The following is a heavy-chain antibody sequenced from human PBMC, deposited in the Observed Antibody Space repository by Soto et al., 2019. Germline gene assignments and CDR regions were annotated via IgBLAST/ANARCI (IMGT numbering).Heavy chain of an antibody. V-gene: IGHV3-23*01. CDR2: ISGSGGST. J-gene: IGHJ6*03. CDR1: GFTFSSYA. CDR3: AKAPNDYYYYMDV. Sequence: PGGSLRLSCAASGFTFSSYAMSWVRQAPGKGLEWVSVISGSGGSTYYADSVKGRFTISRDNSKNTLYLQMNSLRAEDTAVYYCAKAPNDYYYYMDVWGKGTTVTVSS.